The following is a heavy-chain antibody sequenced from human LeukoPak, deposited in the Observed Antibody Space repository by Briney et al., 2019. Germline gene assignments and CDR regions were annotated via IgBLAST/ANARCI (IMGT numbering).Heavy chain of an antibody. D-gene: IGHD4-11*01. CDR3: ASDGAIYSNSNDY. J-gene: IGHJ4*02. CDR2: IIPIFGTA. CDR1: GYTFTSYG. V-gene: IGHV1-69*13. Sequence: GASVKVSCKASGYTFTSYGISWVRQAPGQGLEWMGGIIPIFGTANYAQKFQGRVTITADESTSTAYMELSSLRSEDTAVYYCASDGAIYSNSNDYWGQGTLVTVSS.